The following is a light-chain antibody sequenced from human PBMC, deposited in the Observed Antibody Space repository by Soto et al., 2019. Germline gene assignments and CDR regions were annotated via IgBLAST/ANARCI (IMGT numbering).Light chain of an antibody. V-gene: IGKV1-5*03. Sequence: DIRMTQSPSTLSASVGDRVTITCRASQSINNWLAWYQQKPGKAPKLLIYRASSLENGVPSRFSGRGSGTEFLFTITSLKTDNFATYYCQQYSSDSTFGQGTKVEIK. J-gene: IGKJ1*01. CDR2: RAS. CDR3: QQYSSDST. CDR1: QSINNW.